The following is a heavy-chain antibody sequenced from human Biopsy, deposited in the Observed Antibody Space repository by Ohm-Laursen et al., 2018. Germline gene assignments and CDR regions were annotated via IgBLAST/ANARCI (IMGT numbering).Heavy chain of an antibody. Sequence: SVTLSLTCSVSGVSIISYYWTWLRQPPGKGLVWIGHVYNGGITNYNPSLKSRVTISKDTSKNQFSLQVNSVTAADTAVYYCARTPRDSFWSGSYKRGLWFDPWGQGTLVIVSS. CDR3: ARTPRDSFWSGSYKRGLWFDP. CDR1: GVSIISYY. V-gene: IGHV4-59*07. CDR2: VYNGGIT. J-gene: IGHJ5*02. D-gene: IGHD3-3*01.